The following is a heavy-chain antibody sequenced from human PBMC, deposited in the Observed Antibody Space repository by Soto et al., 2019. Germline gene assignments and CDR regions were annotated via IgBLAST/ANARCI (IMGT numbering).Heavy chain of an antibody. D-gene: IGHD5-18*01. Sequence: PSETLSLTCTVSGGSISSGDYYWSWIRQPPGKGLEWIGYIYYSGSTYYNPSLKSRVTISVDTSKNQFSLKLSSVTAADTAVYYCASYTAMCPRLFDYWGQGTLVTVSS. CDR2: IYYSGST. V-gene: IGHV4-30-4*01. J-gene: IGHJ4*02. CDR1: GGSISSGDYY. CDR3: ASYTAMCPRLFDY.